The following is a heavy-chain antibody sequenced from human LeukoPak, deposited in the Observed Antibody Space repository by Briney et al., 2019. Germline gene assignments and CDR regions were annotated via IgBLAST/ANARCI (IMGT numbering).Heavy chain of an antibody. V-gene: IGHV3-21*01. CDR3: ARVCVGVRGVLDAFDI. Sequence: PGGCLRLSXAASGFTFSSYSTRGVCQAPGRGRGCVSSNSSIRSYIYYADSVKGRFTISRDNAKNSLYLQMSSLRAEDTAVYYCARVCVGVRGVLDAFDIWGQGTMVTVSS. D-gene: IGHD3-10*01. CDR2: NSSIRSYI. CDR1: GFTFSSYS. J-gene: IGHJ3*02.